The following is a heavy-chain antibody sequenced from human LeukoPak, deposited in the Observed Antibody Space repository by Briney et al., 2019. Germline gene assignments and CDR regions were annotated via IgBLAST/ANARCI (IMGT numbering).Heavy chain of an antibody. Sequence: SETLSLTCTVSGGSISSYYWGWIRQPPGKGLEWIGSIYYSGSTYYNPSLKSRVTISVDTSKNQFSLKLSSVTAADTAVYYCARGRGGDDAFDIWGQGTMVTVSS. CDR3: ARGRGGDDAFDI. V-gene: IGHV4-39*01. J-gene: IGHJ3*02. D-gene: IGHD2-21*01. CDR1: GGSISSYY. CDR2: IYYSGST.